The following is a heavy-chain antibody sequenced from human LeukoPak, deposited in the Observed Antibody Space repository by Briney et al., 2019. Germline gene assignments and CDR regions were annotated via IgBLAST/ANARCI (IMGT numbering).Heavy chain of an antibody. V-gene: IGHV3-30*04. D-gene: IGHD6-6*01. CDR1: GFTFSSYA. Sequence: GGSLRLSCAASGFTFSSYAMHWVRQAPGKGLEWVAVISYDGSNKYYADSVKGRFTISRDNSKNTLYLQMNSLRAGDTAVYYCAREGSSSYYFDYWGQGTLVTVSS. J-gene: IGHJ4*02. CDR3: AREGSSSYYFDY. CDR2: ISYDGSNK.